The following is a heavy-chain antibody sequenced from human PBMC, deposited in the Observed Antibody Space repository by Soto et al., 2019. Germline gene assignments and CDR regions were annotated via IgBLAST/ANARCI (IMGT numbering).Heavy chain of an antibody. CDR1: GGSISSGDYY. D-gene: IGHD5-18*01. CDR3: ASNSYGYIFYDH. J-gene: IGHJ4*02. Sequence: TLSLTCTVSGGSISSGDYYWSWIRQPPGKGLEWIGYIYYSGSTYYNPSLKSRVTISVDTSKNQFSLKLSSVTAADTAVYYCASNSYGYIFYDHWGQGTLVTVSS. V-gene: IGHV4-30-4*01. CDR2: IYYSGST.